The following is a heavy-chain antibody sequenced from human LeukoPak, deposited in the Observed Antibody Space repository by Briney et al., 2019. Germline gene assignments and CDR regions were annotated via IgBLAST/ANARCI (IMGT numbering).Heavy chain of an antibody. V-gene: IGHV1-69*05. CDR2: IIPIFGTA. Sequence: SVKVSCKASGGTFSSYAISWVRQAPGQGLEWMGRIIPIFGTANYAQKFQGRVTITTDESTSTAYMELSSLRSEDTAVYYCARDTIVVVPAAIRENWFDPWGQGTLVTVFS. CDR1: GGTFSSYA. D-gene: IGHD2-2*02. CDR3: ARDTIVVVPAAIRENWFDP. J-gene: IGHJ5*02.